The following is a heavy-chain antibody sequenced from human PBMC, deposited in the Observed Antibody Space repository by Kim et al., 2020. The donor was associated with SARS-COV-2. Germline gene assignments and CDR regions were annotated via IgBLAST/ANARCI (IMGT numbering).Heavy chain of an antibody. CDR1: GGSFSGYY. CDR2: INHSGST. CDR3: ASLAGGSLDAFDI. J-gene: IGHJ3*02. D-gene: IGHD1-26*01. Sequence: SETLSLTCAVYGGSFSGYYWSWIRQPPGKGLEWIGEINHSGSTNYNPSLKSRVTISVDTSKNQFSLKLSSVTAADTAVYYCASLAGGSLDAFDIWGQGTMVTVSS. V-gene: IGHV4-34*01.